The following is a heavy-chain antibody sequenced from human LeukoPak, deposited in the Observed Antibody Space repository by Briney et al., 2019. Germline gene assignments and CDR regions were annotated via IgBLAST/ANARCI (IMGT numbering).Heavy chain of an antibody. J-gene: IGHJ4*02. V-gene: IGHV4-39*07. D-gene: IGHD6-19*01. CDR3: ARGRLGPFDY. CDR2: IYYSGST. Sequence: SETLSLTCTVSGGSISSSSYYWGWIRQPPGKGLEWIGSIYYSGSTYYNPSLKSRVTISVDTSKNQFSLKLSSVTAADTAVYYCARGRLGPFDYWGQGTLVTVSS. CDR1: GGSISSSSYY.